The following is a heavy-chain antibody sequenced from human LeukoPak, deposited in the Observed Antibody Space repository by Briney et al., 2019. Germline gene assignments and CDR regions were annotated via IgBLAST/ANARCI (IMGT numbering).Heavy chain of an antibody. J-gene: IGHJ4*02. CDR1: GYTFTSYA. Sequence: ASVKVSCKASGYTFTSYAMHWVRQAPGQRLEWMGWINAGNGNTKYSQKFQGRVTITRDTSASTAYMELSSLRSEDTAVYYCARDGDIITGTTGGDYWGQGTLVTVSS. D-gene: IGHD1-7*01. V-gene: IGHV1-3*01. CDR2: INAGNGNT. CDR3: ARDGDIITGTTGGDY.